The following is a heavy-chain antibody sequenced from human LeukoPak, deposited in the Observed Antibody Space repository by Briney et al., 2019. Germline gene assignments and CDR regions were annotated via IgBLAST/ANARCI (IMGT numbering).Heavy chain of an antibody. V-gene: IGHV1-2*02. D-gene: IGHD3-10*01. CDR2: IDPNSGGT. CDR1: GYTFTGYY. CDR3: ASLGFGELLQENWFDP. J-gene: IGHJ5*02. Sequence: GASVKVSCKASGYTFTGYYMHWVRQAPGQGLEWMGWIDPNSGGTNYAQKFQGRVTMTRDTSISTAYMELSRLRSDDTAVYYCASLGFGELLQENWFDPWGQGTLVTVSS.